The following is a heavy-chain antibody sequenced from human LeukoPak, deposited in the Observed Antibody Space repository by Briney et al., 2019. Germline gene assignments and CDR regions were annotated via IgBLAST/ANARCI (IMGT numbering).Heavy chain of an antibody. Sequence: SVKVSFKASGGTFSSYAISWVRQAPGQGLEWMGGIIPIFGTASYAQKFQGRVTITADKSTSTAYMELSSLRSEDTAVYYCAAERYCSSTSCYVYYYYGMDVWGKGTTVTVSS. CDR1: GGTFSSYA. D-gene: IGHD2-2*01. V-gene: IGHV1-69*06. CDR3: AAERYCSSTSCYVYYYYGMDV. CDR2: IIPIFGTA. J-gene: IGHJ6*04.